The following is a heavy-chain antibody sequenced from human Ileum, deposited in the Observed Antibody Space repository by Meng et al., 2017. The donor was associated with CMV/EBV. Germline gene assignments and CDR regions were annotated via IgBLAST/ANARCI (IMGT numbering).Heavy chain of an antibody. CDR3: AREKSSCTSSTCYGVDS. V-gene: IGHV4-4*07. D-gene: IGHD2-2*01. J-gene: IGHJ4*02. Sequence: AQMQESGPGLVKPSETLSLTCTVSDGSISSYYWSWIRQSAGKGLEWIGRIHTSGTTNYNPSLKSRVTLSLDTSKDQFSLKLTSVTAADTAVYYCAREKSSCTSSTCYGVDSWGQGTLVTVSS. CDR2: IHTSGTT. CDR1: DGSISSYY.